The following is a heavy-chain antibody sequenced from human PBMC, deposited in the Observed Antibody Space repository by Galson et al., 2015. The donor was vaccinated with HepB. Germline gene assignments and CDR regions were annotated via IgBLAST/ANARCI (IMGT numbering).Heavy chain of an antibody. CDR3: AREGIVGEIDY. CDR1: GFTFSSYG. V-gene: IGHV3-33*01. CDR2: IWYDGSNK. D-gene: IGHD1-26*01. J-gene: IGHJ4*02. Sequence: SLRLSCAASGFTFSSYGMHWVRQAPGKGLEWVAVIWYDGSNKYYADSVKGRFTISRDNSKNTLYLQMNSLRAEDTAVYYCAREGIVGEIDYWGQGTLVTVSS.